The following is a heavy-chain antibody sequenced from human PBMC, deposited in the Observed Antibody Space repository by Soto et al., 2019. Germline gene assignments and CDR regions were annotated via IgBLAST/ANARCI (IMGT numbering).Heavy chain of an antibody. CDR2: IYHSGST. CDR1: CGSISSGGYS. Sequence: SETLSLTCAVSCGSISSGGYSWSWIRQPPGKGLEWIGYIYHSGSTYYNPSLKSRVTISVDRSKNQFSLKLSSVTAADTAVYYCARGLQRPYWFDPLGQGHLGTL. CDR3: ARGLQRPYWFDP. J-gene: IGHJ5*02. V-gene: IGHV4-30-2*01. D-gene: IGHD4-4*01.